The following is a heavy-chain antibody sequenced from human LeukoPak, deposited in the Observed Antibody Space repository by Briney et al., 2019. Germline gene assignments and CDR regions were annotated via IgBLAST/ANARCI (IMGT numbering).Heavy chain of an antibody. CDR1: GFTFSSYS. CDR3: ARMTTVTPDY. CDR2: IYSGGST. Sequence: GGSLRLSRAASGFTFSSYSMNWVRQAPGKGLEWVSVIYSGGSTYYADSVKGRFTISRDNSKNTLYLQMNSLRAEDTAVYYCARMTTVTPDYWGQGTLVTVSS. J-gene: IGHJ4*02. D-gene: IGHD4-17*01. V-gene: IGHV3-66*02.